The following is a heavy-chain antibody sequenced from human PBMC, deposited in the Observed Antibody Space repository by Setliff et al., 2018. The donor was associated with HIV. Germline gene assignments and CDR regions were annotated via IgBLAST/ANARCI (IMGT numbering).Heavy chain of an antibody. D-gene: IGHD2-15*01. CDR2: IYTSGST. CDR3: ARGGWSMAV. J-gene: IGHJ6*03. CDR1: RGSINSDDYY. V-gene: IGHV4-61*02. Sequence: KPSETLSLTCTVSRGSINSDDYYWSWIRQPAGKGLEWVGRIYTSGSTNHNPSLKSRVTISQDRSKNQFSLSLSSVTATDTAVYYCARGGWSMAVWGKGTTVTVSS.